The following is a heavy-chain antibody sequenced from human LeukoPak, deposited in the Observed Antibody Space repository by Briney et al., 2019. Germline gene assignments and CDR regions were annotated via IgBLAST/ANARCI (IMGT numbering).Heavy chain of an antibody. CDR2: IIPIFGTA. CDR1: GGTFSSYA. Sequence: SVKVSCKASGGTFSSYAISWGRQAPGQGREWMGRIIPIFGTANYAQKLQGRVTITTDESTSTAYMELSSLRSEDTAVYYCARAGDGYNSGFFYWGQGTLVTVSS. CDR3: ARAGDGYNSGFFY. D-gene: IGHD5-24*01. V-gene: IGHV1-69*05. J-gene: IGHJ4*02.